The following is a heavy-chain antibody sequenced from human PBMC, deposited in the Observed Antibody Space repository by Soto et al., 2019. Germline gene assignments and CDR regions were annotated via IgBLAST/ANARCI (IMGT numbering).Heavy chain of an antibody. D-gene: IGHD3-10*01. J-gene: IGHJ6*02. CDR2: IIPILGIA. Sequence: QVQLVQSGAEVKKPGSSVKVSCKASGGTFSSYTISWVRQAPGQGLEWMGRIIPILGIANYAQKFQGRVTMTADKSTSTAYRELSSLRSEDTAVYYCARERGVGYYGWGSHLGMDVWGQGTTVTVSS. V-gene: IGHV1-69*08. CDR1: GGTFSSYT. CDR3: ARERGVGYYGWGSHLGMDV.